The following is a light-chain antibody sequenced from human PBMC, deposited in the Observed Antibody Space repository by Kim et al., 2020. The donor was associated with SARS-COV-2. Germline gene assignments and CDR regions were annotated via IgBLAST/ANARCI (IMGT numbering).Light chain of an antibody. V-gene: IGKV3-15*01. CDR1: TSVTTN. J-gene: IGKJ5*01. Sequence: SPREGATLSCLARTSVTTNVAWYQHKPGQAPRLHIYYASTRATGVPARLSGSGSGTEFTLTISGLQSEVSAFYYCKQYENWPPITFGQGTRLEIK. CDR2: YAS. CDR3: KQYENWPPIT.